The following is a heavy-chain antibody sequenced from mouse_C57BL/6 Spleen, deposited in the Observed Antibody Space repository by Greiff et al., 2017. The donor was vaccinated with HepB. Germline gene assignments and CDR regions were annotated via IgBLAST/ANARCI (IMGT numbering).Heavy chain of an antibody. J-gene: IGHJ3*01. CDR3: ARHEGGAQAFFAY. D-gene: IGHD3-2*02. CDR2: FSPCIVRI. Sequence: FSPCIVRIKYNEKFKDKATLTADKSSSTVYMELSRLTSEDSAVYFCARHEGGAQAFFAYWGQGTLVTVSA. V-gene: IGHV1-62-2*01.